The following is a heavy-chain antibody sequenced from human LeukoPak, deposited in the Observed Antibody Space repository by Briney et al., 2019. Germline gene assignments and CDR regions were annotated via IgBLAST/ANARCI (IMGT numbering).Heavy chain of an antibody. Sequence: PGGSLRLSCAASGFTFSTFAMSWVRQAPGKGLEWVSGISGSGGRTYYADSVKGRFSISRDNSKNTLYLQMNSLGGEDTAVYYCAKDEGRYCGGDCIFDSWGQGTLVTVSS. J-gene: IGHJ4*02. D-gene: IGHD2-21*02. CDR2: ISGSGGRT. CDR1: GFTFSTFA. CDR3: AKDEGRYCGGDCIFDS. V-gene: IGHV3-23*01.